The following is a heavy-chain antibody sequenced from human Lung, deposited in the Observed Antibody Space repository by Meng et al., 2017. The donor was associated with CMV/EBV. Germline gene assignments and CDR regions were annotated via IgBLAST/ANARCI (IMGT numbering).Heavy chain of an antibody. V-gene: IGHV4-34*01. CDR1: RGSFIGYF. CDR3: ARGIDYHDGVDY. D-gene: IGHD2-8*01. Sequence: QVQRQQWGAGLLKPSGTLSPTSIRSRGSFIGYFWNWLRQPPGQGREWIGEIKPNGSTNYTPSLNSRVSMSLVTFRHQFCLKLTSVTAADTAVYYCARGIDYHDGVDYWGQGSLVTVSS. J-gene: IGHJ4*02. CDR2: IKPNGST.